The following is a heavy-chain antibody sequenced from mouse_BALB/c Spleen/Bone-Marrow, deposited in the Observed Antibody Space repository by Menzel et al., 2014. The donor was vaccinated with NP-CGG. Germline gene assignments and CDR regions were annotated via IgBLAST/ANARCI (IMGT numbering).Heavy chain of an antibody. CDR3: ARHEEANYGNYAMDY. J-gene: IGHJ4*01. Sequence: VKLMESGAELVKPGASVKLSCKASGYTFTEYIIHWVKQRSGQGLEWIGWFYPGSGSIKYNEKFKDKATLTADKSSSTVYMELSRLTSEDSAVYFCARHEEANYGNYAMDYWGQGTSVTVSS. CDR1: GYTFTEYI. D-gene: IGHD1-1*01. CDR2: FYPGSGSI. V-gene: IGHV1-62-2*01.